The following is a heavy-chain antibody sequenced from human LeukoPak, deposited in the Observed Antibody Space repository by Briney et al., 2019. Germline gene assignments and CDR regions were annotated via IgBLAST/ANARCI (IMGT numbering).Heavy chain of an antibody. CDR1: GFTFSSSA. V-gene: IGHV3-23*01. Sequence: PGGSLRLSCAASGFTFSSSAMSWVRQAPGKGLKWVSGITGSGGTPYYAESVKGRFTISRDNSKNTLYLKMNNLRAEDTAVYYCANFVRSTSFRLDPWGQGTLVIVSS. D-gene: IGHD5/OR15-5a*01. J-gene: IGHJ5*02. CDR2: ITGSGGTP. CDR3: ANFVRSTSFRLDP.